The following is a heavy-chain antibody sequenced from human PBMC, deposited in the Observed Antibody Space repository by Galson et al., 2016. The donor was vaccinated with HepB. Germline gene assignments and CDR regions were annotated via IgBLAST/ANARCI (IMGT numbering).Heavy chain of an antibody. CDR2: IKQDGGDI. D-gene: IGHD5-12*01. J-gene: IGHJ4*02. V-gene: IGHV3-7*01. Sequence: SLRLSCAASGSTFNTYWMSWFRQAPGKGLEWVANIKQDGGDIHYVDSVKGRFTISRDNAKNSLYLQMNSLRAEDTAVYYCARGAGWLTDYWGQGTLVTVSS. CDR1: GSTFNTYW. CDR3: ARGAGWLTDY.